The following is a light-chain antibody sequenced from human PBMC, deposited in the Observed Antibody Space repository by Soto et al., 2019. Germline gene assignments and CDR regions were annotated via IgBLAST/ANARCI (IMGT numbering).Light chain of an antibody. Sequence: DIQMTQSPSSLSASAGDRVTITCRASQSISSYLNWYQQKPGKAPKLLIYAASTRATGIPARFSGSGSGTEFTLTISSLQSEDFAVYYCQQYNNWPTFGQGTRLEIK. CDR1: QSISSY. CDR3: QQYNNWPT. V-gene: IGKV1-39*01. J-gene: IGKJ5*01. CDR2: AAS.